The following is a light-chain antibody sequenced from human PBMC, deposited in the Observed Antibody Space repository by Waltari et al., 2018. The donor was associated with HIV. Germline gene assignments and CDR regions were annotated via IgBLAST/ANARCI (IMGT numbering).Light chain of an antibody. CDR1: SSNIGNNY. Sequence: QSVLTQPPSVSAAPGQKVTISCSGSSSNIGNNYVSWYQQLPGTAPKLLIYDNNKRPSGIPDRFSGSKSGTSATLGITGLQTGDKADYYCGTWDSSLSLVFGGGTKLTVL. CDR2: DNN. CDR3: GTWDSSLSLV. J-gene: IGLJ2*01. V-gene: IGLV1-51*01.